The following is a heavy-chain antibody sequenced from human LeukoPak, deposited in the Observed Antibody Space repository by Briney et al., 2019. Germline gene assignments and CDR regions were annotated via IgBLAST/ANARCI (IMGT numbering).Heavy chain of an antibody. CDR1: GGTFSSYA. Sequence: GASVKVSCKASGGTFSSYAISWVRQAPGQGLEWMGGIIPIFGTANYAQKFQGRVTITADESTSTAYMELSRLRSDDTAVYYCASRGYDILTGYSSVDYWGQGTLVTVSS. D-gene: IGHD3-9*01. CDR3: ASRGYDILTGYSSVDY. V-gene: IGHV1-69*13. J-gene: IGHJ4*02. CDR2: IIPIFGTA.